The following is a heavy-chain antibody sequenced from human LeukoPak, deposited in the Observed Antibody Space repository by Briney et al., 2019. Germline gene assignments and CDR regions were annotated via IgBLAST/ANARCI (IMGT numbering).Heavy chain of an antibody. J-gene: IGHJ6*04. Sequence: GGSLRLSCAASGFTFSSYAMSWVRQAPGKGLEWVSAISGGSTYYADSVKGRFTISRDNAKNSLYLQMNSLRAEDTAVYYCAELGITMIGGVWGKGTTVTISS. CDR3: AELGITMIGGV. CDR1: GFTFSSYA. CDR2: ISGGST. V-gene: IGHV3-23*01. D-gene: IGHD3-10*02.